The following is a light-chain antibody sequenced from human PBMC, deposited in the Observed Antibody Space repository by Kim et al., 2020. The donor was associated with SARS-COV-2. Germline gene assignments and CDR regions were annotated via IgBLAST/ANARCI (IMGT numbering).Light chain of an antibody. Sequence: EIVLTQSPGTLSLSPGERATLSCRASQNVVANYLAWYQQKPGQAPRLLIYGASSRATGIPDRFSGSGSGTDFTLTISRLEPEDFAVYYCLQYISSPWSFGQGTKLEI. J-gene: IGKJ2*03. CDR2: GAS. V-gene: IGKV3-20*01. CDR3: LQYISSPWS. CDR1: QNVVANY.